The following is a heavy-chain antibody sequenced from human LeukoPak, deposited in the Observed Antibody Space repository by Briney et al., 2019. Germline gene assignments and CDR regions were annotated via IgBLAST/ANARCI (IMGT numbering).Heavy chain of an antibody. Sequence: RGGSLRLSCAASGFTFSSYLMHWVRQAPGKGLVWFSRIKSDGSSTTYADSVKGGFTLSRDNAKRTLYLPMNSLRAEDTAVYYCARGGSPPEALGDAFNIWGQGTMVTVSS. CDR1: GFTFSSYL. CDR3: ARGGSPPEALGDAFNI. CDR2: IKSDGSST. J-gene: IGHJ3*02. V-gene: IGHV3-74*01. D-gene: IGHD1-26*01.